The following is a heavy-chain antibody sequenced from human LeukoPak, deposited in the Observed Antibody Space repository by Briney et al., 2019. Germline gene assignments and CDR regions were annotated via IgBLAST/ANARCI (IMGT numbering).Heavy chain of an antibody. CDR1: GGSISSHY. J-gene: IGHJ5*02. Sequence: ASETLSLTCTVSGGSISSHYWSWIRQPPGKGLEWIGYIYYSGSTNYNPSLKSRVTISVDTSKNQFSLKLTSVTAADTAVYYCARVYSYGSGSLPWFDPWGQGTLVTVSS. CDR2: IYYSGST. D-gene: IGHD3-10*01. V-gene: IGHV4-59*11. CDR3: ARVYSYGSGSLPWFDP.